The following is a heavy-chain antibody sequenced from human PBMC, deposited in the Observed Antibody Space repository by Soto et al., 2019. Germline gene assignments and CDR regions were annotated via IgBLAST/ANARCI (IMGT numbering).Heavy chain of an antibody. Sequence: QVQLVQSGADVKKPGTSVKVSCKAAGYSFTNYCMYXXRQAXGQGLEWMGMINPRTGSTRYAQKFQDRVTLTRDTSTTTVYMELSTLISDDTAVYYCARDGGLLTASWHYDLWGPGTLVTVSS. D-gene: IGHD2-15*01. CDR3: ARDGGLLTASWHYDL. J-gene: IGHJ2*01. V-gene: IGHV1-46*01. CDR1: GYSFTNYC. CDR2: INPRTGST.